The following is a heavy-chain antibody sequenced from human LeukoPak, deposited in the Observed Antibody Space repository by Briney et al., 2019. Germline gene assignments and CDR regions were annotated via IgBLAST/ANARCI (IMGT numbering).Heavy chain of an antibody. CDR2: IGTAGDT. CDR1: GFTFSSYD. D-gene: IGHD2-2*02. Sequence: GGSLRLSYAASGFTFSSYDMHWVRQATGKGLEWVSAIGTAGDTYYPGSVKGRFTISRESAKNSLYLQMNSLRAGDTAVYYCARAQVVPAAIIDYYYMDVWGKGTTVTVSS. J-gene: IGHJ6*03. CDR3: ARAQVVPAAIIDYYYMDV. V-gene: IGHV3-13*01.